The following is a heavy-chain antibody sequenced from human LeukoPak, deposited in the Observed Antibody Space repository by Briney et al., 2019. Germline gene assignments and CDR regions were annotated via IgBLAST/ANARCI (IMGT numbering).Heavy chain of an antibody. CDR2: IYSSGNT. D-gene: IGHD1-1*01. J-gene: IGHJ4*02. V-gene: IGHV4-39*01. Sequence: PSETLSLTCTVSGASISSGRNYLGWIRQSPGKGLEWVASIYSSGNTYYNPSLQSRVSVSVDTSKNQFSVRLSSLTAADTAVYYCARHLSGTTMAHYFDHWGQGTVVTVSS. CDR1: GASISSGRNY. CDR3: ARHLSGTTMAHYFDH.